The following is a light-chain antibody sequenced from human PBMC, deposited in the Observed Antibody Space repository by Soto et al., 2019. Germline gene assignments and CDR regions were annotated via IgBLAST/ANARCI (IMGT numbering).Light chain of an antibody. CDR1: QSISTC. Sequence: DIQLTQSPSTVSASVGDAVTITCRARQSISTCLAWYQQKPGKAPNLLIYDASNLESGGPAGFSGSGSGTEFTLTISSLQPDDSATYYFQQYNSYPYTFGQGTKLEIK. V-gene: IGKV1-5*01. CDR3: QQYNSYPYT. J-gene: IGKJ2*01. CDR2: DAS.